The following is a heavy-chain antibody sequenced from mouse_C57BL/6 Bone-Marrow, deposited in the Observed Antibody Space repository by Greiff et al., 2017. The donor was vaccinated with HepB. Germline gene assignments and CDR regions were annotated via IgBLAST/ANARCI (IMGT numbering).Heavy chain of an antibody. CDR2: IDPSDSET. CDR1: GYTFTSYW. D-gene: IGHD1-1*01. V-gene: IGHV1-52*01. CDR3: ASGGHYYGSSLYFDY. J-gene: IGHJ2*01. Sequence: QVQLQQPGAELVRPGSSVKLSCKASGYTFTSYWMHWVKQRPIQGLEWIGNIDPSDSETHYNQKFKDKATLTVDKSSSTAYMQLSSLTSEDSAVYYCASGGHYYGSSLYFDYWGQGTTLTVSS.